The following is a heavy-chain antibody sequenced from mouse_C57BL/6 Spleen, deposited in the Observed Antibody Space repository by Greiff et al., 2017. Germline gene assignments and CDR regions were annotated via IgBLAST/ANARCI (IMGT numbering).Heavy chain of an antibody. CDR3: ARRGLGGAMDGRDFDY. CDR2: INPNYGTT. CDR1: GYSFTDYN. Sequence: VQLQQSGPELVKPGASVKISCKASGYSFTDYNMNWVKQSNGKSLEWIGVINPNYGTTSYNQKFKGKATLTVDQSSSTAYMQLNSMTSEDSAVYYCARRGLGGAMDGRDFDYWGQGTTLTVSS. V-gene: IGHV1-39*01. J-gene: IGHJ2*01. D-gene: IGHD1-1*02.